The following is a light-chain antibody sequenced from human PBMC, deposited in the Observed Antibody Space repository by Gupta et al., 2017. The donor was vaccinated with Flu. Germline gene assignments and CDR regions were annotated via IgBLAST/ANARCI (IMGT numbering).Light chain of an antibody. V-gene: IGKV3-11*01. CDR1: QSVSSY. Sequence: EIVLTQSPAPLSLSPGERATLSCRASQSVSSYLAWYQQKPGQAPRLLIYDASNRATGIPARFSGSGSGTDFTLTISSLEPDDFAIYYCQHRTNWPTFGQGTKVEIK. J-gene: IGKJ1*01. CDR3: QHRTNWPT. CDR2: DAS.